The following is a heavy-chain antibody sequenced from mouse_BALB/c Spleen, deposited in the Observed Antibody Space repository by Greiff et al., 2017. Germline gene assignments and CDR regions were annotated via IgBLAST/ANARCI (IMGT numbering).Heavy chain of an antibody. CDR1: GFTFNTNA. Sequence: DAGGGLVQPKGSLKLSCAASGFTFNTNAMNWVRQAPGKGLEWVARIRSKSNNYATYYADSVKDRFTISRDDSQSMLYLQMNNLKTEDTAMYYCVRDGYCGSSSDAMDYWGQGTSVTVSS. J-gene: IGHJ4*01. CDR2: IRSKSNNYAT. D-gene: IGHD1-1*01. V-gene: IGHV10S3*01. CDR3: VRDGYCGSSSDAMDY.